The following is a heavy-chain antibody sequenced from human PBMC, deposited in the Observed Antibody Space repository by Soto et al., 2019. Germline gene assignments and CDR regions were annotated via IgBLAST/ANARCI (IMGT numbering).Heavy chain of an antibody. D-gene: IGHD2-8*01. Sequence: EVQLLESGGALVQPGGSLRLSCAASGFTFRSYAMSWVRQAPGKGLEWVSLISGSGGGTYYADSVKGRFTISRDNAKNTLDLQMNSLRAEDTAVFYCTKHLSNGSPDYWGQGTLVTVSS. CDR3: TKHLSNGSPDY. J-gene: IGHJ4*02. CDR1: GFTFRSYA. CDR2: ISGSGGGT. V-gene: IGHV3-23*01.